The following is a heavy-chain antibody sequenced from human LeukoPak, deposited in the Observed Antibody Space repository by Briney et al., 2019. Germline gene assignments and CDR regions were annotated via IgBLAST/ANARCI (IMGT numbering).Heavy chain of an antibody. V-gene: IGHV3-53*01. CDR1: GFTVSSNY. CDR3: ARISGTYPVGWFDP. CDR2: IYSGGST. Sequence: GGSLRLSCAASGFTVSSNYMSWVRQAPGKGLEWVSVIYSGGSTYYADSVKGRFTISRDNSKNTLYLQMNSLRAEDTAVYYCARISGTYPVGWFDPWGQGTLVAVSS. J-gene: IGHJ5*02. D-gene: IGHD1-26*01.